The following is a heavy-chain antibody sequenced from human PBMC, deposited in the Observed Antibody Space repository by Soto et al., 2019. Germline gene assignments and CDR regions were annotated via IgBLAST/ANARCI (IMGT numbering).Heavy chain of an antibody. CDR2: ISGSGGST. J-gene: IGHJ4*02. CDR1: GFTFSSYA. CDR3: AKVYRIVRGVIFNYFDY. D-gene: IGHD3-10*01. V-gene: IGHV3-23*01. Sequence: GGSLRLSCAASGFTFSSYAMSWVRQAPGKGLEWVSAISGSGGSTYYADSVKGRFTISRDNSKNTLYLQMNSLRAEDTAVYYCAKVYRIVRGVIFNYFDYWGQGTLVTVSS.